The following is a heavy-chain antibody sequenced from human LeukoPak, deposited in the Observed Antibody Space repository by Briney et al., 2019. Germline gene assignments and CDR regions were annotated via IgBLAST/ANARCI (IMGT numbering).Heavy chain of an antibody. CDR2: INPNSGGT. J-gene: IGHJ4*02. CDR1: GGTFSSYA. Sequence: EASVKVSCKASGGTFSSYATSWVRQAPGQGLEWMGWINPNSGGTNYAQKFQGRVTMTRDTSISTAYMELSRLRSDDTAVYYCARAHHYDSRGFLLDYFDYWGQGTLVTVSS. CDR3: ARAHHYDSRGFLLDYFDY. V-gene: IGHV1-2*02. D-gene: IGHD3-22*01.